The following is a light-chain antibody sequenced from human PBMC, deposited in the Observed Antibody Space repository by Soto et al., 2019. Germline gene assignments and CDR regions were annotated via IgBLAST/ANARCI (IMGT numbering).Light chain of an antibody. V-gene: IGKV1-27*01. J-gene: IGKJ1*01. CDR1: QGIGNY. Sequence: DIQMTQSPSSLPASVGDRVTITCRASQGIGNYLAWYQRTPGKVPKLLIYAASTFQSGVPSRFSGSGSGTEFTLTISSLQPDDVATYYCLAYNSPPKTFGQGTKVEIK. CDR3: LAYNSPPKT. CDR2: AAS.